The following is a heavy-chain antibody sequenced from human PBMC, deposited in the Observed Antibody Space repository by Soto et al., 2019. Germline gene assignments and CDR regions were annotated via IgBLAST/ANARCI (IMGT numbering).Heavy chain of an antibody. D-gene: IGHD1-1*01. CDR1: GYTFTSYG. Sequence: QVHLVQSGAEVKKPGASVKVSCKASGYTFTSYGITWVRQAPGQGLEWMGWISAHNGNTDYAQKLQGRVIVTRDTSTSTAYMELRSLISDDTALYYCARGRYGDCWGQGALVTVSS. CDR3: ARGRYGDC. V-gene: IGHV1-18*01. J-gene: IGHJ4*02. CDR2: ISAHNGNT.